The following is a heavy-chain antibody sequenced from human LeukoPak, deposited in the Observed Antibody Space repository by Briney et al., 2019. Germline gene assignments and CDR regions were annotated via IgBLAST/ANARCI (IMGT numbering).Heavy chain of an antibody. V-gene: IGHV3-48*02. CDR3: ARYFGDPQGMDV. J-gene: IGHJ6*02. CDR2: ISGSSGMI. D-gene: IGHD3-10*01. Sequence: GGSLRLSCAASGFTFRAYIMNWVRQAPGKGLDWVAYISGSSGMIYYADSVRGRFTISRDNAKNSLCLQMNSLRDEDTAVYYCARYFGDPQGMDVWGQGTTVTVTS. CDR1: GFTFRAYI.